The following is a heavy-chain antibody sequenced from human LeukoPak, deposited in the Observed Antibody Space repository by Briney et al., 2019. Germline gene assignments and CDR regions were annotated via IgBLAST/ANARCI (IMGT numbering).Heavy chain of an antibody. CDR3: ARGMGGRLGELSLRYFDL. CDR2: INPSGGST. D-gene: IGHD3-16*02. Sequence: ASVNVSFKASGYTFTNYFMQWVRQAPGQGLEWMGKINPSGGSTSYAQKFQGRVTMTRNTSISTAYMELSSLRSEDTAVYYCARGMGGRLGELSLRYFDLWGRGTLVTVSS. J-gene: IGHJ2*01. V-gene: IGHV1-46*01. CDR1: GYTFTNYF.